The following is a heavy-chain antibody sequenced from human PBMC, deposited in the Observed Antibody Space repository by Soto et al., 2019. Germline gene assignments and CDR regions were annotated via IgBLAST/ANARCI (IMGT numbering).Heavy chain of an antibody. CDR1: GGSISNYY. D-gene: IGHD6-19*01. CDR2: IYSTGST. J-gene: IGHJ4*02. CDR3: ARGRHWLDY. Sequence: QVQLQESGPGLVKPSETLSLTCTASGGSISNYYWSWIRQPPGKGLEWIGYIYSTGSTNYNTSLKSRVTLSVDTSENQFSLRLSSVTAADTAIYYCARGRHWLDYWGQGTLVTVSS. V-gene: IGHV4-59*01.